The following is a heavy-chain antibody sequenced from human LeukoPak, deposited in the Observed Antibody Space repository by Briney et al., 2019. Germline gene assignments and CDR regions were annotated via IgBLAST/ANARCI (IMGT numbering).Heavy chain of an antibody. J-gene: IGHJ4*02. Sequence: GGSLRLSCAASGFTFSDHYMDWVRQAPGKGLEWVGRIRKKTKSYTTEYAASVKGRFTISRDDSKNSLYLQMNSLKTEDTAVYYCAKGPYYDFWRLSYYFDYWGQGTLVTVSS. CDR1: GFTFSDHY. CDR2: IRKKTKSYTT. D-gene: IGHD3-3*01. V-gene: IGHV3-72*01. CDR3: AKGPYYDFWRLSYYFDY.